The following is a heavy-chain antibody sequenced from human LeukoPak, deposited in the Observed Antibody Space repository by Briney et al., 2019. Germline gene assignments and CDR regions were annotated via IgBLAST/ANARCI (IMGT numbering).Heavy chain of an antibody. CDR3: ARTGYYYDSGGNYYHMDV. D-gene: IGHD3-22*01. Sequence: SETLSLTCTVHGDSISSSSYYWGWIRKPPGKGLEWLGSIYYSGGTYYNPSLKSRVAISVDTSKNQFSLKLSSVTAADTAVYYCARTGYYYDSGGNYYHMDVWGKGTTVTVSS. CDR2: IYYSGGT. J-gene: IGHJ6*03. CDR1: GDSISSSSYY. V-gene: IGHV4-39*07.